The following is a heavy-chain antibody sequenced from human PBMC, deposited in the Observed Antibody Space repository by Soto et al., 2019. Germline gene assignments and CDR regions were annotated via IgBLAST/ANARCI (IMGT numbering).Heavy chain of an antibody. Sequence: EVQLVESGGGLVQPGGSLRLFCAASGFTFSSYWMHWVRQPPGKGLVWVSRISTDGSSTSYADSVKGRFTISRDNAENTLYLQMNSLTAEDTAVYYCARGETRHSSLSVYWGQGTLVTVAS. CDR1: GFTFSSYW. V-gene: IGHV3-74*01. D-gene: IGHD6-6*01. CDR3: ARGETRHSSLSVY. J-gene: IGHJ4*02. CDR2: ISTDGSST.